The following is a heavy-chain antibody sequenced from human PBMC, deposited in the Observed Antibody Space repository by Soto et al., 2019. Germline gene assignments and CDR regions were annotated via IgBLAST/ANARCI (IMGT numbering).Heavy chain of an antibody. V-gene: IGHV4-31*03. CDR2: IYYSGST. CDR3: ARDSPDYYGSGSYYKPDHDAFDI. J-gene: IGHJ3*02. D-gene: IGHD3-10*01. CDR1: GGSISSGGYY. Sequence: SETLSLTCTVSGGSISSGGYYWSWIRQHPGKDLEWIGYIYYSGSTYYNPSLKSRVTISVDTSKNQFSLKLSSVTAADTAVYYCARDSPDYYGSGSYYKPDHDAFDIWGQGTMVTVSS.